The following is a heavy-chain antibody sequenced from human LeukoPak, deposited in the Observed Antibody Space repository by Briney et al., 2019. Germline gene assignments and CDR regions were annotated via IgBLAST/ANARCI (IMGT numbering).Heavy chain of an antibody. CDR2: IIPIVDVT. J-gene: IGHJ4*02. CDR1: GGTFSNFA. CDR3: AREMGDREFYFDY. V-gene: IGHV1-69*04. Sequence: SVKVSCKASGGTFSNFAFSWVRQAPGQGLQWVGRIIPIVDVTSYAQNFKGRVTITADESMTTAYMELSSLRSEDTAVYYCAREMGDREFYFDYWGQGTLVTVSS. D-gene: IGHD3-10*01.